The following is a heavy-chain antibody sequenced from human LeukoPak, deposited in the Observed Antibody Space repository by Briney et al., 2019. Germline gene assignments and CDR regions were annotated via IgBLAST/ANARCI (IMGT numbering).Heavy chain of an antibody. CDR1: GCTFTSYG. CDR3: ARVGDILTGYPYYFDY. J-gene: IGHJ4*02. CDR2: INFYNGNI. V-gene: IGHV1-18*01. D-gene: IGHD3-9*01. Sequence: ASVKVSCKASGCTFTSYGISWVRQAPGQGLEWMGWINFYNGNIDYAQKFQGRVTMTTDTSTSTAYMELRSLRSDDTAVYHCARVGDILTGYPYYFDYWGQGTLVTVSS.